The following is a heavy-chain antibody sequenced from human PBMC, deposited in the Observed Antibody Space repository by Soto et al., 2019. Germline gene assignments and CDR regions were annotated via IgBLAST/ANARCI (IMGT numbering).Heavy chain of an antibody. J-gene: IGHJ4*02. V-gene: IGHV3-74*01. CDR3: VTGFR. CDR1: GFSFTNIW. Sequence: EVQLVESGGALVQPGGSLRLSCAASGFSFTNIWMYWVRQAPGKVLVWVSRINEDGSMTSHEDSVRGRFNITRDHAKNSLYLQMNGLRAEDKAVYYCVTGFRWGQGPLVTVSS. CDR2: INEDGSMT.